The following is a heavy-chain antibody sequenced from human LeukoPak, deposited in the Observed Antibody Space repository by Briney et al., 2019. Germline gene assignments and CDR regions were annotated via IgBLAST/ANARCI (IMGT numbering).Heavy chain of an antibody. D-gene: IGHD3-22*01. CDR2: IYFTGST. CDR3: ARGVGSGYTDD. Sequence: SDTLSLTCNVSGGSISSHYWSWIRQPPGKGLEWIGYIYFTGSTNYNPSLKSRVTISVDTSKNQFSLKLTSVTAADTAVYYCARGVGSGYTDDWGQGTLVTVSS. CDR1: GGSISSHY. J-gene: IGHJ4*02. V-gene: IGHV4-59*11.